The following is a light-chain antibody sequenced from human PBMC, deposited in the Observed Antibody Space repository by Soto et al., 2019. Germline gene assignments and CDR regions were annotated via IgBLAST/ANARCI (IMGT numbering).Light chain of an antibody. CDR3: QQYGSSPSIT. CDR1: QSVSNSY. Sequence: EIVLTEAPVTLSLSPGGRATLSCRASQSVSNSYIAWYQQKPRQAPRLLIYGASNRATGIPDTFSGSGSGTDFTPTISRLEPEDFAVYYCQQYGSSPSITFGQGTRLEIK. CDR2: GAS. J-gene: IGKJ5*01. V-gene: IGKV3-20*01.